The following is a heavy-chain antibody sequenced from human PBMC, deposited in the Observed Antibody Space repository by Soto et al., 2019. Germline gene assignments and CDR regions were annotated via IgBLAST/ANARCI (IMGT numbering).Heavy chain of an antibody. CDR2: VSHRGTA. D-gene: IGHD6-19*01. V-gene: IGHV4-30-2*01. CDR3: ARIHWSQSSLDY. CDR1: GGSIDSTDYS. Sequence: SETLSLTCGVSGGSIDSTDYSLSWIRQPPGKGLEWIGYVSHRGTAYSIPSLKGRLTLSMDSSQTQFSLKLTSVTAADSAVYYCARIHWSQSSLDYWGRGILVTVSS. J-gene: IGHJ4*02.